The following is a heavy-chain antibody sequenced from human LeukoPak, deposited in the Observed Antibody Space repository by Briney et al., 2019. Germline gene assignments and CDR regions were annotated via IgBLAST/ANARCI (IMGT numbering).Heavy chain of an antibody. CDR3: AREPTLTTVTYFDY. J-gene: IGHJ4*02. CDR1: GGSFSGYY. CDR2: INHSGST. D-gene: IGHD4-11*01. Sequence: SETLSLTCAVYGGSFSGYYWSWIRQPPGKGLEWIGEINHSGSTNYNPSLKSRVTISVDTSKNQFSLKLSSVTAADTAVYYCAREPTLTTVTYFDYWGQGTLVTVSS. V-gene: IGHV4-34*01.